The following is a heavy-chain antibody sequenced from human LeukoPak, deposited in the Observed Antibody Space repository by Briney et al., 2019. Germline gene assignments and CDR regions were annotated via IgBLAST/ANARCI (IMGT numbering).Heavy chain of an antibody. V-gene: IGHV3-48*02. Sequence: GGSLRLSCAASGFTFSSYSMNWVRQAPGKGLEWVSYISSRSSNIYYADSVKGRFTISRDNAKNSLYLQMNSLRDEDTAVYYCARIPGGYYYAMDVWGQGTSVTVSS. CDR1: GFTFSSYS. J-gene: IGHJ6*02. CDR3: ARIPGGYYYAMDV. D-gene: IGHD3-16*01. CDR2: ISSRSSNI.